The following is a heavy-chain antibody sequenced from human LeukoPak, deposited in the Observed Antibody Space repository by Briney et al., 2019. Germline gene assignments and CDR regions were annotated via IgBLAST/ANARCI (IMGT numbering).Heavy chain of an antibody. CDR3: ARGGEEETLVVVYY. V-gene: IGHV4-34*01. CDR2: INHSGST. CDR1: GGSFSGYY. D-gene: IGHD2-15*01. J-gene: IGHJ4*02. Sequence: PSETLSLTCAVYGGSFSGYYWSWIRQPPGKGLEWIGEINHSGSTNYNPSLKSRVTISVDTSKNQFSLKLSSVTAADTAVYYCARGGEEETLVVVYYWGQGTLVTVSS.